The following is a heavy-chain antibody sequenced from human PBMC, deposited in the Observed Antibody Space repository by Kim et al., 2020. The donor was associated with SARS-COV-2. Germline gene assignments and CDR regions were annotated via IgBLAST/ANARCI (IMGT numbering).Heavy chain of an antibody. CDR2: IWYDGSNK. V-gene: IGHV3-33*06. CDR1: GFTFSSYG. CDR3: AKENKDGYNYGASDV. Sequence: GGSLRLSCAASGFTFSSYGMHWVRQAPGKGLEWVAVIWYDGSNKYYADSVKGRFTISRDNSKNTLYLQMNSLRAEDTAVYYCAKENKDGYNYGASDVWGQGTTVTVSS. J-gene: IGHJ6*02. D-gene: IGHD5-12*01.